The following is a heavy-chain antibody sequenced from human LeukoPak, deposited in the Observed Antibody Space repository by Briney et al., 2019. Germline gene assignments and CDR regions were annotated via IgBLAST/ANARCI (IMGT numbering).Heavy chain of an antibody. CDR2: IYVTGST. J-gene: IGHJ4*02. V-gene: IGHV4-4*07. CDR1: GASISSYY. CDR3: ASVRKDILSGPTPGLPDS. Sequence: SETLSLTCTVSGASISSYYWSWIRQPAGKALEWIGRIYVTGSTTYNPSLESRVTMSLDTSKNHFSLKLRSVTAADTAVYLCASVRKDILSGPTPGLPDSWGQGTLVTVSS. D-gene: IGHD3-9*01.